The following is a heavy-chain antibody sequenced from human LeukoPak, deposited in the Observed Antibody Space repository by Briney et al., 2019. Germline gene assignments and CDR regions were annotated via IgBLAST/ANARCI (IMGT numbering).Heavy chain of an antibody. J-gene: IGHJ4*02. CDR1: GGSFSGYY. V-gene: IGHV4-34*01. Sequence: SETLSLTCAVYGGSFSGYYWSWIRQPPGKGLEWIGEINHSGSTNYNPSPKSRVTISVDTSKNQFSLKLSSVTAADTAVYYCARGRSRMVRGVPYFDYWGLGTLVTVSS. CDR3: ARGRSRMVRGVPYFDY. D-gene: IGHD3-10*01. CDR2: INHSGST.